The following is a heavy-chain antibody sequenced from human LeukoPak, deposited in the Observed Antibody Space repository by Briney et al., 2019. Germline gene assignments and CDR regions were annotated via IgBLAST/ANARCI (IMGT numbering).Heavy chain of an antibody. CDR3: AKDRDYGGNSAVFDY. Sequence: AGRSLRLSCAASGFTFDDYAMHWVRQAPGKGLEWVSGISWNSGSTGYADSVKGRFTISRDNAKNSLYLQMNSLRAEDTALYYCAKDRDYGGNSAVFDYWGQGTLVTVSS. V-gene: IGHV3-9*01. CDR2: ISWNSGST. CDR1: GFTFDDYA. D-gene: IGHD4-23*01. J-gene: IGHJ4*02.